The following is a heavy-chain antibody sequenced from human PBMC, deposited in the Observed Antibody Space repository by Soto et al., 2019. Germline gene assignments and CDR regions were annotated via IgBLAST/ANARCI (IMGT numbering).Heavy chain of an antibody. Sequence: SETLSLTCTVSGGSISSGGYYWSWIRQHSGKGLEWIGYIYYSGSTYYNPSLKSRVTISVDTSKNQFSLKLSSVTAADTAVYYCARDTHKKYSSSSKDYYYYMDVWGKGTTVTVSS. CDR2: IYYSGST. CDR3: ARDTHKKYSSSSKDYYYYMDV. J-gene: IGHJ6*03. D-gene: IGHD6-6*01. CDR1: GGSISSGGYY. V-gene: IGHV4-31*03.